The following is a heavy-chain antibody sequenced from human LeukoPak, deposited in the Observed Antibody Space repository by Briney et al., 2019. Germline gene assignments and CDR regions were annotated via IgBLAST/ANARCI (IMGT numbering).Heavy chain of an antibody. CDR1: GGSISSGGYS. CDR3: ARTSGLGTSIDY. D-gene: IGHD3-22*01. Sequence: SQTLSLTCAVSGGSISSGGYSWSWIRQPPGEGLEWIGYIYHSGSTYYNPSLKSRVTISVDGSKNQFSLKLSSVTAADAAVYYCARTSGLGTSIDYWGQGTLVTVSS. CDR2: IYHSGST. V-gene: IGHV4-30-2*01. J-gene: IGHJ4*02.